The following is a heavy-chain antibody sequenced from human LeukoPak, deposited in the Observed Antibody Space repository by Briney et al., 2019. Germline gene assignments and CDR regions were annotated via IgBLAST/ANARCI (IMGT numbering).Heavy chain of an antibody. V-gene: IGHV1-18*01. Sequence: GASVKVSCKASGYTFTSYGISWVRQAPGQGLEWMGWISAYNGNTNYAQKLQGRVTMTTDTSTSTAYMELRSLRSDDTAVYYCARDCGSPSCYGGGIDYWGQGTLVTVSS. D-gene: IGHD2-2*01. CDR2: ISAYNGNT. CDR1: GYTFTSYG. CDR3: ARDCGSPSCYGGGIDY. J-gene: IGHJ4*02.